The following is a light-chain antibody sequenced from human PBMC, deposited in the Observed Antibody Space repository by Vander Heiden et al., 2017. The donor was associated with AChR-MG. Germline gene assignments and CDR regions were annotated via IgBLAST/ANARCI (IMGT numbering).Light chain of an antibody. CDR1: QSVSSSY. V-gene: IGKV3-20*01. J-gene: IGKJ1*01. Sequence: EIVLTQSPGTLSLSPGERATLPCRASQSVSSSYLAWYQQKPGQAPRLLIYGASSRATGIPERFSGSGSGTDFTLTISRLEPEDIAVYYCQQYASSPRTFGQGTKVEIQ. CDR3: QQYASSPRT. CDR2: GAS.